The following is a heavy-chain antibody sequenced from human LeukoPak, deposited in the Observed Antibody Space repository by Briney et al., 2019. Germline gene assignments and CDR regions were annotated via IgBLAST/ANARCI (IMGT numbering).Heavy chain of an antibody. Sequence: SETLSVTCTVSGDSINSNNYYWGWIRQPPGKGLEWIGSIYDSGSTYYNPSLKSRVTISVDTSKNQFSLRLSSVTAADAAVYYCVRDRELNYWGQGTLVSVSS. J-gene: IGHJ4*02. V-gene: IGHV4-39*07. CDR3: VRDRELNY. CDR1: GDSINSNNYY. CDR2: IYDSGST. D-gene: IGHD1-26*01.